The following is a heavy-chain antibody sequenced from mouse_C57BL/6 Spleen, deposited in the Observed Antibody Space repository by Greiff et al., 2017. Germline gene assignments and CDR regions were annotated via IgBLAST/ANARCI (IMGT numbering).Heavy chain of an antibody. CDR2: ISYDGSN. V-gene: IGHV3-6*01. CDR3: ERDYDYPYYYAMED. D-gene: IGHD2-4*01. CDR1: GYSITSGYY. Sequence: EVHLVESGPGLVKPSQSLSLTCSVTGYSITSGYYWNWIRQFPGNKLEWMGYISYDGSNNYNPSLKNRISITRDTSKNQFFLKLKSVTTEDTATYYCERDYDYPYYYAMEDWGPGTSVTVSS. J-gene: IGHJ4*01.